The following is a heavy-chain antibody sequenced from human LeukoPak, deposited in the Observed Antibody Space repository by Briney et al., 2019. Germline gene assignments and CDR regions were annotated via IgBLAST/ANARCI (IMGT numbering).Heavy chain of an antibody. J-gene: IGHJ3*02. Sequence: GGSLRLSCAASGFTFSTYAMSWVRQAPGKGLEWVSTISGSGGGTYSADSVKGRFTISRDNSKNKLYLQMNSLRAEDTAVYYCAKVLGVANWADAFDIWGQGTMVTVSS. V-gene: IGHV3-23*01. CDR1: GFTFSTYA. CDR3: AKVLGVANWADAFDI. CDR2: ISGSGGGT. D-gene: IGHD7-27*01.